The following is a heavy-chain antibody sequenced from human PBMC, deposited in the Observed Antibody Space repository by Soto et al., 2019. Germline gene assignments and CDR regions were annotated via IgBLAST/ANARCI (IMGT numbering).Heavy chain of an antibody. V-gene: IGHV4-59*01. CDR3: ARFEYDFWSGYYRY. J-gene: IGHJ4*02. Sequence: SETLSLTCTVSGGSISSYYWSWIRQPPGKGLEWIGYIYYSGSTNYNPSLKSRVTISVDTSKNQFSLKLSSVTAADTAVYYCARFEYDFWSGYYRYWGQGTLVTVSS. CDR2: IYYSGST. D-gene: IGHD3-3*01. CDR1: GGSISSYY.